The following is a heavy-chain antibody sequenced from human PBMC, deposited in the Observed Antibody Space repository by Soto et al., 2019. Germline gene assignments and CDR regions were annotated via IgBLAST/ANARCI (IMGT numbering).Heavy chain of an antibody. J-gene: IGHJ4*02. CDR1: GFTFSSYS. CDR3: AREAAPGSYDSSGYFDY. D-gene: IGHD3-22*01. CDR2: ISSSSSYI. Sequence: GGSLRLSCAASGFTFSSYSMNWVRQAPGKGLEWVSSISSSSSYIYYADSVKGRFTISRDNAKNSLYLQMNSLRAEDKAVYFCAREAAPGSYDSSGYFDYWGQGTLVTVSS. V-gene: IGHV3-21*01.